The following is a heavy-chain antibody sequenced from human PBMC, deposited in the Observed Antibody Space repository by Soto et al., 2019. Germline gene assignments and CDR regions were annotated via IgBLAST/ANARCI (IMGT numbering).Heavy chain of an antibody. V-gene: IGHV3-23*01. CDR1: EFTFSSNA. Sequence: SLRLSCAASEFTFSSNAMHWVRQAPGKGLEWVSGITGSGSTTFYADSVKGRFTISRDNSKNTLYLHMSSLRAEDTAIYYCAKDFTAYLSSWFHLWGQGTLVTSPQ. CDR3: AKDFTAYLSSWFHL. J-gene: IGHJ5*02. CDR2: ITGSGSTT. D-gene: IGHD6-13*01.